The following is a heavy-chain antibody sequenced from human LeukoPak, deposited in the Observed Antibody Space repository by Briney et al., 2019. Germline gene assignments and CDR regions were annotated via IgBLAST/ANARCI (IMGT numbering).Heavy chain of an antibody. CDR1: GYSISSGYY. V-gene: IGHV4-38-2*02. J-gene: IGHJ3*01. D-gene: IGHD2-8*01. Sequence: SETLSLTCTVSGYSISSGYYWGWIRPPPGEGLEWIGSIYHSGSTYYNPSLRSRVTISVDTSKDQFSLKLSSVTAADTAVYYCARDLHMYGNSFDFWGQGTMVTVSS. CDR3: ARDLHMYGNSFDF. CDR2: IYHSGST.